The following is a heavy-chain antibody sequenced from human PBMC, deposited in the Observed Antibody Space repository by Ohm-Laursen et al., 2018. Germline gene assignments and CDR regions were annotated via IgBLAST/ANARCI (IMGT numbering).Heavy chain of an antibody. D-gene: IGHD5-18*01. CDR3: AKDRGVRYSYGHGR. CDR2: INGGGSRT. CDR1: GFTFNNYA. Sequence: SLRLSCTASGFTFNNYAMSWVRQAPGKGLVWVSAINGGGSRTYFPDSVKGRFAMSRDNSRKTVYLQMNSLRAEDTAVYYFAKDRGVRYSYGHGRWGQGTLVTVSS. J-gene: IGHJ4*02. V-gene: IGHV3-23*01.